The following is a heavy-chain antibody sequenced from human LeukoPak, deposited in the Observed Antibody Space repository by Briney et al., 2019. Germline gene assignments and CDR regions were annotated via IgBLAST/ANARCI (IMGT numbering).Heavy chain of an antibody. CDR3: ARGVVPAAINYYYYYYMDV. Sequence: SETLSLTCAVSGGSIRGSTYYWGWIRQPPGKGLQWIGSMSYSGNTYYNPSLASRVTMSIDTSKNQFSLKLSSVTAADTAVYYCARGVVPAAINYYYYYYMDVWGKGTTVTVPS. J-gene: IGHJ6*03. CDR1: GGSIRGSTYY. CDR2: MSYSGNT. V-gene: IGHV4-39*07. D-gene: IGHD2-2*02.